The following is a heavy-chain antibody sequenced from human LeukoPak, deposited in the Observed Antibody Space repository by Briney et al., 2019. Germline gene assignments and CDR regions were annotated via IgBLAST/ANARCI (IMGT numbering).Heavy chain of an antibody. CDR3: AKGGDSSGYLYYFDY. Sequence: PGGSLRLSCAASGFTFSSYSMNWVRQAPGKGLEWVSSISSSSSYIYYADSVKGRFTISRDNAKNSLYLQMNSLRAEDTAVYYCAKGGDSSGYLYYFDYWGQGTLVTVSS. J-gene: IGHJ4*02. D-gene: IGHD3-22*01. CDR2: ISSSSSYI. CDR1: GFTFSSYS. V-gene: IGHV3-21*04.